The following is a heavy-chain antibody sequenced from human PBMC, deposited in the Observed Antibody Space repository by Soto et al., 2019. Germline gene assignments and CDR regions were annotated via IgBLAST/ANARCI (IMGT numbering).Heavy chain of an antibody. CDR1: GGSISGYY. CDR2: MYNTGST. Sequence: SETLSLTCTVSGGSISGYYWSWIRQPPGKGLEWIGYMYNTGSTVYNPSFKSRVTISVDTSKNQFSLKLNSVTAADTAVYYCARDLWGYCGTDCYPLDVWGQGTTVTDS. V-gene: IGHV4-59*01. J-gene: IGHJ6*02. D-gene: IGHD2-21*02. CDR3: ARDLWGYCGTDCYPLDV.